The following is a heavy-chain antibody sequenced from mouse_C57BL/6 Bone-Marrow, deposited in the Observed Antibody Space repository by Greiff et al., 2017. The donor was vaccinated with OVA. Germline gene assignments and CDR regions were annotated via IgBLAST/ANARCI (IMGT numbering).Heavy chain of an antibody. J-gene: IGHJ2*01. CDR1: GYTFTDYE. CDR3: TRRVITTVVATDY. V-gene: IGHV1-15*01. Sequence: QVQLQQSGAELVRPGASVTLSCKASGYTFTDYEMHWVKQTPVHGLEWIGAIDPETGGTAYNQKFKGKAILTADKSSSTAYMELRSLTSEDSAVDYCTRRVITTVVATDYWGQGTTLTVSA. CDR2: IDPETGGT. D-gene: IGHD1-1*01.